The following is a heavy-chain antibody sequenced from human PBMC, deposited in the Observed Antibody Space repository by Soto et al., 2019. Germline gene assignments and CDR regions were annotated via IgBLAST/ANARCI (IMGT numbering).Heavy chain of an antibody. CDR3: AKDRCRGDCYSFDD. D-gene: IGHD2-21*02. V-gene: IGHV3-9*01. J-gene: IGHJ4*02. CDR2: ISWNSGSI. CDR1: GFIFENHA. Sequence: EVQLVESGGGLVQPGRSLRLSCAGSGFIFENHAMNWVGQAPGKGLEWVAGISWNSGSIDYADSVKGRFTISRDNAKNSLYLQMNSLRAEDTAWYYCAKDRCRGDCYSFDDWGQGTLVTVSS.